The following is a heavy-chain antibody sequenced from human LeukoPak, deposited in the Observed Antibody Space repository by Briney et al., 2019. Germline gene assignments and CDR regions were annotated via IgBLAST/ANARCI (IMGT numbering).Heavy chain of an antibody. CDR3: ARYSNIYNWFDP. D-gene: IGHD4-11*01. V-gene: IGHV1-8*01. CDR2: MHPKSGKT. J-gene: IGHJ5*02. Sequence: ASVKVSCKASGYSFTNYDFNWVRQAPGQGLEWMGWMHPKSGKTVYAQKFQGRVTMTSDMSTNTAYMELSGLRSDDTAVYYCARYSNIYNWFDPWGQGTPVNVFS. CDR1: GYSFTNYD.